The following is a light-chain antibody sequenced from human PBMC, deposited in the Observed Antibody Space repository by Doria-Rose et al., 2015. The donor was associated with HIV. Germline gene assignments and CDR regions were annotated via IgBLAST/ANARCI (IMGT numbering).Light chain of an antibody. V-gene: IGKV3-20*01. CDR1: QSFSSTY. CDR2: DGS. CDR3: HQYGTSWT. J-gene: IGKJ1*01. Sequence: LTQSLGTLSSSPGERATLSCRASQSFSSTYLACYQQKPGQAPSLLIYDGSTRATGIPDRFSASGSGTDFTLTINRLEPEDFALYYCHQYGTSWTFGQGTKVEI.